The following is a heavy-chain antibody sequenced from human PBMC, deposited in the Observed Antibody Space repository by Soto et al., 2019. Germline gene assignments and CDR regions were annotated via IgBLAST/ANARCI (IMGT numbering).Heavy chain of an antibody. CDR3: ARHGVSYGSGSYYNPWDY. Sequence: SETLSLTCSISGDSITSRSYFWAWIRQSPGEGLEWIGSVYYTGSPYYKSSLKSRVTISVDTSKNQFSLRLKSVTAADTAVYYCARHGVSYGSGSYYNPWDYWGQGALVT. V-gene: IGHV4-39*01. D-gene: IGHD3-10*01. CDR2: VYYTGSP. CDR1: GDSITSRSYF. J-gene: IGHJ4*02.